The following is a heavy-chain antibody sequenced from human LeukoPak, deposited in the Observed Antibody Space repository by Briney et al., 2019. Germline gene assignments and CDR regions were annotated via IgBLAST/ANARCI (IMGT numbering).Heavy chain of an antibody. CDR2: IIPIFGTA. Sequence: GASVKVSCKASGGTFSSYAISWVRQAPGQGLEWMGGIIPIFGTANYAQKFQGRVTITADKSTSTAYMELSSLRSEDTAVYYCARDRPPYSGSQPDYWGQGTLVTVSS. CDR3: ARDRPPYSGSQPDY. J-gene: IGHJ4*02. CDR1: GGTFSSYA. D-gene: IGHD1-26*01. V-gene: IGHV1-69*06.